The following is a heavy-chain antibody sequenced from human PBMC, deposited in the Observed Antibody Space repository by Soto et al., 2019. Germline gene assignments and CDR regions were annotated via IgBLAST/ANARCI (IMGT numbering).Heavy chain of an antibody. CDR3: TRANWYSEY. J-gene: IGHJ4*02. Sequence: QVQLQESGPGLVKPSETLSLTCTVSGGSISNHYWSCIRQPPGKGLEWIGYIYYNGNTNYNPSLKCRVTMSVDTSRNQISLTLSSVTAADTAVYYCTRANWYSEYWGQGTLVTVSS. CDR1: GGSISNHY. V-gene: IGHV4-59*11. D-gene: IGHD7-27*01. CDR2: IYYNGNT.